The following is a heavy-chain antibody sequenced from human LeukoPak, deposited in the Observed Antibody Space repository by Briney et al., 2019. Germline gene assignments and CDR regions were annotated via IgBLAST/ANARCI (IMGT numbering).Heavy chain of an antibody. CDR2: VSYDGSEK. CDR1: GFTFSNYG. CDR3: AFCLSYCSTTNLGNDAFDL. J-gene: IGHJ3*01. V-gene: IGHV3-30*03. D-gene: IGHD2-2*01. Sequence: QSGGSLRLSCGASGFTFSNYGMHWVRQAPGKGLDWVAVVSYDGSEKYYAESVKGRFIISRDDSKNTLYLQMNSLRPEDKALYYCAFCLSYCSTTNLGNDAFDLWGLGTKVTVSS.